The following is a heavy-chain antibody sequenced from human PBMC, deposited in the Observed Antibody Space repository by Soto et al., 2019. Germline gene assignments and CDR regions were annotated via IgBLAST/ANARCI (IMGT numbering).Heavy chain of an antibody. Sequence: PGGSLRLSCAASGFTFSSYWMSWVRQAPGKGLQWLANIKQDGSEEYYVDSVKGRFTISRDNAKNALYLQMNSLRADDTAVYFCVRGMNPLFGGQGTLVTVSS. J-gene: IGHJ4*01. V-gene: IGHV3-7*01. CDR2: IKQDGSEE. CDR1: GFTFSSYW. CDR3: VRGMNPLF.